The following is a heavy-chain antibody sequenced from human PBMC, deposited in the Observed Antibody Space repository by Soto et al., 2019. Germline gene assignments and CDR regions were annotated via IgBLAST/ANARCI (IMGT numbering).Heavy chain of an antibody. CDR3: ARSENGYMDV. V-gene: IGHV4-34*01. CDR2: INHSGST. J-gene: IGHJ6*03. CDR1: GGSFSGYY. D-gene: IGHD1-1*01. Sequence: SETVSLTCAVYGGSFSGYYWSWIRQPPGKGLEWIGEINHSGSTNYNPSLKSRVTISVDTSKNQFSLKLSSVTAADTAVYYCARSENGYMDVWGKGTTVTVSS.